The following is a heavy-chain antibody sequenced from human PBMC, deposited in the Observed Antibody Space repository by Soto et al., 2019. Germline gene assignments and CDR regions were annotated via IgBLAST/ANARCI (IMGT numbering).Heavy chain of an antibody. Sequence: QVQLVQSGAEVKKPGSSVKVSCKASGGTVSSYAISWVRQAPGQGLEWMGGIIPIFGTADYAQKFQGRVTITADESTSTGNMELSSLRSEDSTVYYCASHYDSSGYYYRGLDYWGQGTLVTVSS. CDR1: GGTVSSYA. V-gene: IGHV1-69*12. D-gene: IGHD3-22*01. J-gene: IGHJ4*02. CDR2: IIPIFGTA. CDR3: ASHYDSSGYYYRGLDY.